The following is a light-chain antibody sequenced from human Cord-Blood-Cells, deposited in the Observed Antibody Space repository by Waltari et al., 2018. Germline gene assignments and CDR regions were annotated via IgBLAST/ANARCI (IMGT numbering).Light chain of an antibody. CDR1: QSISSY. CDR2: AAS. V-gene: IGKV1-39*01. CDR3: QQSYSTPPLT. J-gene: IGKJ4*01. Sequence: DIQMTQSPSSLSVSVGSRVTITCRASQSISSYLNWYQQKPGKAPKLLIYAASSLQSGVPSRFSGSGSGTDFTLTISSLQPEDFATYYCQQSYSTPPLTFGGGTKVEIK.